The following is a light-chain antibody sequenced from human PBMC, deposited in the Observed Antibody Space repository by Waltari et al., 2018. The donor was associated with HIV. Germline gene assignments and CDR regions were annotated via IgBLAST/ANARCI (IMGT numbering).Light chain of an antibody. CDR1: QSVSANF. J-gene: IGKJ1*01. Sequence: MVLTQSPGTLSLSPGDRAILSCRASQSVSANFLGWYQQRPGQAPSLLVHGASRRATGTPARFSCGGSGTDFTLIISRLQPEDFAVYYCQQCATSPWTFGQGTTV. CDR2: GAS. V-gene: IGKV3-20*01. CDR3: QQCATSPWT.